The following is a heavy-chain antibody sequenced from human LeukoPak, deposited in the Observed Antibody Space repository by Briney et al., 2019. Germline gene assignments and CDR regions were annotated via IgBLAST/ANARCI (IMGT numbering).Heavy chain of an antibody. CDR1: GGSISSYY. Sequence: SETLSLTCTVSGGSISSYYWSWIRQPPGKGLEWIGYIYYSGTTNYNPSLKSRVTISVDTSKNQFSLKLSSVTAADTAVYYCARIPYHSGSYFRPYYFDYWGQGTLVTVSS. CDR3: ARIPYHSGSYFRPYYFDY. CDR2: IYYSGTT. J-gene: IGHJ4*02. D-gene: IGHD1-26*01. V-gene: IGHV4-59*08.